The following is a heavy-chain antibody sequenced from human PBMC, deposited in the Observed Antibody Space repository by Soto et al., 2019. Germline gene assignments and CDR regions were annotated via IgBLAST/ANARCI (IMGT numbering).Heavy chain of an antibody. D-gene: IGHD1-26*01. CDR2: ISSSSSYI. V-gene: IGHV3-21*01. CDR3: ARVVDGSYGAYYYYYGMDV. Sequence: GGSLRLSCAASGFTFSSYSMNWVRQAPGKGLEWVSSISSSSSYIYYADSVKGRFTISRDNAKNSLYLQMNSLRAEDTAVYYCARVVDGSYGAYYYYYGMDVWGQGTPVTVSS. J-gene: IGHJ6*02. CDR1: GFTFSSYS.